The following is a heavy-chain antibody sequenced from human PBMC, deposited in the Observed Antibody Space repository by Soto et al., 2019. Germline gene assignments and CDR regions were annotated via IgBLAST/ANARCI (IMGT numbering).Heavy chain of an antibody. J-gene: IGHJ4*02. D-gene: IGHD6-6*01. CDR3: ARRRSSSSGIDY. CDR1: GGSSISISDY. V-gene: IGHV4-39*01. CDR2: IYYSGST. Sequence: SETLSLTWTVAGGSSISISDYWGFIRQPPGKGLEWIGSIYYSGSTYYNPSLKSRVTISVDTSKNQFSLKLSSVTAADTAVYYCARRRSSSSGIDYWGQGTLVTVSS.